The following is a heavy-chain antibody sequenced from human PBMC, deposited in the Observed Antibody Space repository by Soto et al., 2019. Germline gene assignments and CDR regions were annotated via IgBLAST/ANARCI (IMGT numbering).Heavy chain of an antibody. V-gene: IGHV1-46*01. CDR3: ARGGPHSGYGGDGMDV. CDR2: INPSGGST. D-gene: IGHD5-12*01. Sequence: SVKVSCKASGYTFTSYYMHWVRQAPGQGLEWMGIINPSGGSTSYAQKFQGRVTMTRDTSTSTVYMELSSLRSEDTAVYYCARGGPHSGYGGDGMDVWGQGTTVTVSS. CDR1: GYTFTSYY. J-gene: IGHJ6*02.